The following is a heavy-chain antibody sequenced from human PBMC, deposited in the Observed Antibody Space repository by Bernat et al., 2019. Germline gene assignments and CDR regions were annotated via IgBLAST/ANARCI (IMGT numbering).Heavy chain of an antibody. Sequence: EVQLVESGGGLVKPGGSLRLSCAASGFTFSSYSMNWVRQAPGKGLEWVSSISSSSYIYYADSVKGRFTISRDNAKNSLYLQMNSLRAEDTAVYYCARVIYDYISAFDIWGQGTMVTVSS. CDR1: GFTFSSYS. CDR3: ARVIYDYISAFDI. CDR2: ISSSSYI. D-gene: IGHD3-16*01. J-gene: IGHJ3*02. V-gene: IGHV3-21*01.